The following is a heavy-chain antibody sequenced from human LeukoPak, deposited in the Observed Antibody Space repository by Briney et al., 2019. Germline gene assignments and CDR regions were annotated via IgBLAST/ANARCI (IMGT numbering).Heavy chain of an antibody. V-gene: IGHV1-69*02. CDR2: IIPILGIA. Sequence: VASVKVSCKASGYTFTSYYMHWVRQAPGQGLEWMGRIIPILGIANYAQKFQGRVTITADKSTSTAYMELSSLRSEDTAVYYCAKPLTGYYYDSSGAGAFDIWGQGTMVTVSS. J-gene: IGHJ3*02. CDR1: GYTFTSYY. D-gene: IGHD3-22*01. CDR3: AKPLTGYYYDSSGAGAFDI.